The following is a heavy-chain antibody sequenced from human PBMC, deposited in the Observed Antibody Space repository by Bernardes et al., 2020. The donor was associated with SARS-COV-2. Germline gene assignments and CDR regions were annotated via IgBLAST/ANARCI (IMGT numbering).Heavy chain of an antibody. J-gene: IGHJ5*02. CDR3: ARHSMASITIFGVVRASNWFDP. D-gene: IGHD3-3*01. V-gene: IGHV4-39*01. CDR2: IYYSGST. CDR1: GGSISSSSYY. Sequence: SQTLSLTCTVSGGSISSSSYYWGWLRQPPGKGLEWIGSIYYSGSTYYNPSLKSRVTISVDTSKNQFSLKLSSVTAADTAVYYCARHSMASITIFGVVRASNWFDPWGQGTLVTVSA.